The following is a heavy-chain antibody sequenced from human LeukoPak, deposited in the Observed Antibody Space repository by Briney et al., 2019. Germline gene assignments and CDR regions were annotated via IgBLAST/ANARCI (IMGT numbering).Heavy chain of an antibody. Sequence: GASLKISWKGSGYSFTSYCNGRVRPVPGKGPEGMGIIYPGDSDTRYSLSFHGQVTISADKCSSTAYLQWSSLQASDTAMYYCATGRYFDWLLFGYWGQGTLVTVSS. J-gene: IGHJ4*02. CDR3: ATGRYFDWLLFGY. D-gene: IGHD3-9*01. CDR1: GYSFTSYC. V-gene: IGHV5-51*01. CDR2: IYPGDSDT.